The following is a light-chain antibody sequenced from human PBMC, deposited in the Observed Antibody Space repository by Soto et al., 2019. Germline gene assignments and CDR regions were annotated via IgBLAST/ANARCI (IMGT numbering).Light chain of an antibody. J-gene: IGKJ2*01. CDR2: GAS. V-gene: IGKV3-15*01. Sequence: EIVMTQSPATLSVSPGERATLSCRASQSVSSNLAWYQQTPGQAPRLLIYGASTRATGIPARFSGSGSGTEFTLTISSLQSEDFAVYYCQQYNNWWTFGQGTKLEIK. CDR3: QQYNNWWT. CDR1: QSVSSN.